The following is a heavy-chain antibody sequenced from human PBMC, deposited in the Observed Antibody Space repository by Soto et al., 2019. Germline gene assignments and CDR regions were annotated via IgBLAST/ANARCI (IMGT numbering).Heavy chain of an antibody. CDR3: ARERLYGSGRPTFDP. CDR1: VGSIISYY. CDR2: IYYSGST. Sequence: SETLSLTCTFSVGSIISYYWSWIRQPPGKGLEWIGYIYYSGSTNYNPSLESRVTISVDTSKNQFSLKLSSVTAADTAVYYCARERLYGSGRPTFDPWGQGTLVTVSS. D-gene: IGHD3-10*01. V-gene: IGHV4-59*01. J-gene: IGHJ5*02.